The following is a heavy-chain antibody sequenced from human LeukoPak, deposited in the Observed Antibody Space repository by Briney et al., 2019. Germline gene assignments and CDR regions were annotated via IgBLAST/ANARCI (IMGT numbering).Heavy chain of an antibody. J-gene: IGHJ5*02. D-gene: IGHD3-10*01. Sequence: GGSLRLSCAASGFTFSSYAMSWVRQAPGKGLEWVSAISGSGGSTYYADSVKGRFTISRDNSKNTLYLQMNSLRAEDTAVYYCARDGDGSGSYYIYNWFDPWGQGTLVTVSS. CDR2: ISGSGGST. V-gene: IGHV3-23*01. CDR1: GFTFSSYA. CDR3: ARDGDGSGSYYIYNWFDP.